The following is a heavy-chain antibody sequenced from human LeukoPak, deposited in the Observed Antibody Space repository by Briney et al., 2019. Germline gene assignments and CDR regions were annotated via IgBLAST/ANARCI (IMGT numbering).Heavy chain of an antibody. J-gene: IGHJ4*02. CDR3: AREVENTSGWYSHFDY. D-gene: IGHD6-19*01. Sequence: GGSLRLSCAASGFSFSSYSMNWVRQAPGKGLEWVSSISTISSYIYYADSVKGRFTISRDNAKNSLYLQMNSLRAEDTAVYYCAREVENTSGWYSHFDYWGQGTLVTVSS. CDR2: ISTISSYI. V-gene: IGHV3-21*01. CDR1: GFSFSSYS.